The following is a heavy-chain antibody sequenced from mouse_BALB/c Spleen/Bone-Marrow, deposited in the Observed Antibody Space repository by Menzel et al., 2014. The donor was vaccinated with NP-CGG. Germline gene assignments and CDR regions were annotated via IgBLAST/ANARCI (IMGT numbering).Heavy chain of an antibody. CDR1: GFTFSSYA. CDR3: ARGDYWGSRFYSYWGV. J-gene: IGHJ1*01. Sequence: EVQLVESGGGLVKPGGSLKLSCAASGFTFSSYAMSWVRQTPEKRLEWVASISSGGSTYYPDSVKGRFTISRDNARNILYLQMSSLRSEATAMYCCARGDYWGSRFYSYWGVSGAEASV. CDR2: ISSGGST. D-gene: IGHD1-1*01. V-gene: IGHV5-6-5*01.